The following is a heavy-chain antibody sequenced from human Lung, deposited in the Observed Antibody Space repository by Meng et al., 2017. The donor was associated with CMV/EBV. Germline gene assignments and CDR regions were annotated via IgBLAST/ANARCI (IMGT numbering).Heavy chain of an antibody. J-gene: IGHJ6*02. CDR1: GYTFNGYN. CDR3: ARLFHTILGTGYYYGMDV. D-gene: IGHD3/OR15-3a*01. CDR2: INPNSGGT. Sequence: ASXXVSXKASGYTFNGYNMHWVRQAPGQGLEWMGWINPNSGGTNYAQRFQGRVTLTIDTSISTAYMELSRLKSDDTAVYFCARLFHTILGTGYYYGMDVWXQGTTVTVSS. V-gene: IGHV1-2*02.